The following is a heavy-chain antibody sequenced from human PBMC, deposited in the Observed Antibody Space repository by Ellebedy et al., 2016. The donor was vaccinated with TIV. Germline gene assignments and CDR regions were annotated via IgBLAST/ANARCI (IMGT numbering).Heavy chain of an antibody. V-gene: IGHV3-30*19. J-gene: IGHJ4*02. CDR3: ARGGVVYSYAAADY. Sequence: GESLKISCAASGFTFSSYGMHWVRQAPGKGLEWMTLISYDGSNKYYADSVKGRFTISRDNSKNTLYLQMSSLRADDTAVYYCARGGVVYSYAAADYWGQGTLVTVSS. D-gene: IGHD5-18*01. CDR2: ISYDGSNK. CDR1: GFTFSSYG.